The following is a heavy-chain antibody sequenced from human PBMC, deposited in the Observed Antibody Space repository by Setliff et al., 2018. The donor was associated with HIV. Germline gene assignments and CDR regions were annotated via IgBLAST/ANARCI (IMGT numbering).Heavy chain of an antibody. D-gene: IGHD4-17*01. J-gene: IGHJ4*02. CDR1: GASITSHY. Sequence: PSETLSLTCTVSGASITSHYWSWIRQSPGRKLEWIGYIYSTWSTNYNPSLQSRVSISMAASKNKFSLKVTSVTSADTAVYYCAKGAGFYGDYTFDYWGQGKLVTVSS. CDR3: AKGAGFYGDYTFDY. CDR2: IYSTWST. V-gene: IGHV4-59*11.